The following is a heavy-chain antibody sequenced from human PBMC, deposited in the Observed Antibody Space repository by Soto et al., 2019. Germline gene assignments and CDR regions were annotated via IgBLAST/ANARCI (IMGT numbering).Heavy chain of an antibody. CDR2: INHSGST. CDR1: GGSFSGYY. CDR3: ARERRSYGPTPSQQNFDY. D-gene: IGHD5-18*01. J-gene: IGHJ4*02. V-gene: IGHV4-34*01. Sequence: QVQLQQWGAGLLKPSETLSLTCAVYGGSFSGYYWSWIRQPPGKGLGWIGEINHSGSTNYNPSLKSRVTISVDTSKNQFSLKLSSVTAADTAVYYCARERRSYGPTPSQQNFDYWGQGTLVTVSS.